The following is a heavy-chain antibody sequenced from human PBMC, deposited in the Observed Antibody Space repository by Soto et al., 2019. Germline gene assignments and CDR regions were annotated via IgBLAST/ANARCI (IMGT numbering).Heavy chain of an antibody. Sequence: GASVKVSCKASGYTFTSYAMHWVRQAPGQRLEWMGWINAGNGNTKYSQKFQGRVTITRDTSASTAYMELSSLRSEDTAVYYCAGPESSSWYKSGYYYGMDVWGQGSTVTVSS. J-gene: IGHJ6*02. CDR2: INAGNGNT. CDR3: AGPESSSWYKSGYYYGMDV. V-gene: IGHV1-3*01. CDR1: GYTFTSYA. D-gene: IGHD6-13*01.